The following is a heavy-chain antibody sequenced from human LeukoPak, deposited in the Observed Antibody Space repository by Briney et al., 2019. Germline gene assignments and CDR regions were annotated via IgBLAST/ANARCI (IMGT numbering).Heavy chain of an antibody. Sequence: GESLKISCKGSGYSFTSYWIGWVRQMPGKGLEWMGIIYPGDSDTRYSPSFQGQVTISADKSISTAYQQWSSLKASDTAMYYCARPSSRVQLPDFNWFDPWGQGTLVTVST. CDR1: GYSFTSYW. D-gene: IGHD2-2*01. CDR3: ARPSSRVQLPDFNWFDP. J-gene: IGHJ5*02. V-gene: IGHV5-51*01. CDR2: IYPGDSDT.